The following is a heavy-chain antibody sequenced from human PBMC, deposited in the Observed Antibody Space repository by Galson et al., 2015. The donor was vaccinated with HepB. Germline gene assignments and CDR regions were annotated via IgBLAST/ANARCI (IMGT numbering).Heavy chain of an antibody. Sequence: SVKVSCKASGGTFSSYAISWVRQAPGQGLEWMGGIIPIYGTANYAQKFQGRVTITADKSTSTAYLELSSLRSEDTAVYYCASSLRKNSYYYYGMDGWGQGTTVTVTS. CDR2: IIPIYGTA. CDR1: GGTFSSYA. J-gene: IGHJ6*02. D-gene: IGHD3-16*02. V-gene: IGHV1-69*06. CDR3: ASSLRKNSYYYYGMDG.